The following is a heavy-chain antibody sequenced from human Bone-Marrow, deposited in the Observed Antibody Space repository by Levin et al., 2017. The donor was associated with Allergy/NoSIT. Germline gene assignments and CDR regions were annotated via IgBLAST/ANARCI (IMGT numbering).Heavy chain of an antibody. V-gene: IGHV3-23*01. CDR1: GFTFSNYV. D-gene: IGHD3-10*01. J-gene: IGHJ3*02. CDR3: ATDHYFGSVVSAFDI. Sequence: GGSLRLSCAASGFTFSNYVMTWVRQAPGKGLEWVSVISDSSGGGPRTYYADSVKGRFTIYRDNSKNTLFLQMNSLRVEDTALYYCATDHYFGSVVSAFDIWGHGTLVTVSS. CDR2: ISDSSGGGPRT.